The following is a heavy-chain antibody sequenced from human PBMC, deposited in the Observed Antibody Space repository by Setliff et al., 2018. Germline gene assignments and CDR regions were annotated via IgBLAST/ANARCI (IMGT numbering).Heavy chain of an antibody. CDR2: INHSGST. J-gene: IGHJ4*02. Sequence: KTSETLSLTCAVYGGSFSGYYWSWIRQPPGKGLEWIGEINHSGSTNYNPSLKSRVTISVDTSKNQFSLKLSSVTAADTAVYYCARGKGLPPPRTARGYSGYDYWGQGTLVTVSS. CDR1: GGSFSGYY. CDR3: ARGKGLPPPRTARGYSGYDY. D-gene: IGHD5-12*01. V-gene: IGHV4-34*01.